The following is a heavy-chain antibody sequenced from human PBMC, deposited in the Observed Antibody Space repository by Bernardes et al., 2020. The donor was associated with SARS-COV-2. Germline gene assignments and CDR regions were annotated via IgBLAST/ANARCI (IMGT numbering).Heavy chain of an antibody. D-gene: IGHD2-2*01. CDR2: INPNSGGT. CDR1: GYTFTGYY. J-gene: IGHJ5*02. V-gene: IGHV1-2*02. Sequence: ASVKVSCKASGYTFTGYYMHWVRQAPGQGLEWMGWINPNSGGTNYAQKFQGRVTMTRDTSISTAYMELSRLRSDDTAVYYCARDCQPAGTGGWFDPWGQGTLVTVSS. CDR3: ARDCQPAGTGGWFDP.